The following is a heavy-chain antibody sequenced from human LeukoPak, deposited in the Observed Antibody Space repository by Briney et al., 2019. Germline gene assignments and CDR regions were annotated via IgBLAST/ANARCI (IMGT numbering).Heavy chain of an antibody. D-gene: IGHD6-13*01. Sequence: ASVKVSCKASGYTFTGYYMRWVRQAPGQGLEWMGWINPNSGGTNYAQKFQGRVTMTRDTSISTAYMELSRLRSDDTAVYYCARAVYGAAYDDAFDIWGQGTMVTVSS. J-gene: IGHJ3*02. CDR3: ARAVYGAAYDDAFDI. CDR1: GYTFTGYY. V-gene: IGHV1-2*02. CDR2: INPNSGGT.